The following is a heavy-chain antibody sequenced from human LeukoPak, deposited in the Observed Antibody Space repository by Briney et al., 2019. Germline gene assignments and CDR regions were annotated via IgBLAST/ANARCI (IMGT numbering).Heavy chain of an antibody. CDR1: GFTFNNNA. CDR2: ISGSGGSA. V-gene: IGHV3-23*01. CDR3: AGYMFPSGH. D-gene: IGHD5-18*01. Sequence: PGGSLRLSCAASGFTFNNNAMSWVRQAPGKGLEWVSGISGSGGSAYYADSVKGRFTISRDISKDTLYLEMNSLRAEDTAVYYCAGYMFPSGHWGQGTLVTVSS. J-gene: IGHJ4*02.